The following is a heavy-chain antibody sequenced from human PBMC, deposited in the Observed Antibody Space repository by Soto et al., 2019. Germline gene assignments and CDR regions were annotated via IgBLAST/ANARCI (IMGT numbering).Heavy chain of an antibody. V-gene: IGHV3-21*01. Sequence: PGGSLRLSCAASGFTFSSYAIHWVRQAPGKGLEWVSSIGSSSSYTNYADSVKGRFTISRDNAKNSLYLQMNSLRAEDTAVYYCAREISEVRRTKQWRLTYFDYWGQGTLVPVSS. CDR2: IGSSSSYT. D-gene: IGHD6-19*01. J-gene: IGHJ4*02. CDR1: GFTFSSYA. CDR3: AREISEVRRTKQWRLTYFDY.